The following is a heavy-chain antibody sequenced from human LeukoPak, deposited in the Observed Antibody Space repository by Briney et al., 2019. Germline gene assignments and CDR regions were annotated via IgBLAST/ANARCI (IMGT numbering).Heavy chain of an antibody. V-gene: IGHV4-61*01. D-gene: IGHD5-24*01. CDR1: GYSISSGYY. J-gene: IGHJ6*03. CDR3: AGSYKFAYYYYMDV. CDR2: IYYSGST. Sequence: SETLSLTCTVSGYSISSGYYWSWIRQPPGKGLEWIGYIYYSGSTNYNPSLKSRVTISVDTSKNQFSLKLSSVTAADTAVYYCAGSYKFAYYYYMDVWGKGTTVTVSS.